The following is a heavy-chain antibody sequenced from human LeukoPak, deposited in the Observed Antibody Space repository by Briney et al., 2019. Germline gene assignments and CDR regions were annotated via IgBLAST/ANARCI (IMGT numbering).Heavy chain of an antibody. V-gene: IGHV3-9*01. D-gene: IGHD3-22*01. CDR2: ISWNSGSL. CDR1: GFTFDDYA. CDR3: AKEGGYYYDSSGYYYDY. J-gene: IGHJ4*02. Sequence: GRSLRLSCAASGFTFDDYAMHWVRHAPGKGLEWVSGISWNSGSLGYADSVKGRFTISRDNAKNSLYLQMNGLRAEDTALYYCAKEGGYYYDSSGYYYDYWGQGTLVTVSS.